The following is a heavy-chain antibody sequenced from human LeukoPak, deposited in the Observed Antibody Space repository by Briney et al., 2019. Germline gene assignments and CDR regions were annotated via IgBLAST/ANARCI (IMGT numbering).Heavy chain of an antibody. Sequence: PGGSLRLSFAASGFIVSSNYMSGVRQAPGKGLEWVSIIYSGGSTYYADSVKGRFTISRDNSKNTLYLQMNSLRAEDTAVYYCARHLSGGDIWGQGTMVTVSS. J-gene: IGHJ3*02. D-gene: IGHD2-21*02. V-gene: IGHV3-53*01. CDR2: IYSGGST. CDR1: GFIVSSNY. CDR3: ARHLSGGDI.